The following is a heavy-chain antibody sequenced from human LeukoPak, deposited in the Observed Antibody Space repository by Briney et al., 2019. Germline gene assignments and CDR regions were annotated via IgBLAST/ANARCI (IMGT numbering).Heavy chain of an antibody. Sequence: GSLRLSCAASGFTFSSYSMNWVRQAPGKGLEWVSSISSSSSYIYYADSVKGRFTISRDNAKNSLYLQMNSLRAEDTAVYYCARRGGTSSSWYGSWENWFDPWGQGTLVTVSS. J-gene: IGHJ5*02. CDR2: ISSSSSYI. D-gene: IGHD6-13*01. CDR3: ARRGGTSSSWYGSWENWFDP. CDR1: GFTFSSYS. V-gene: IGHV3-21*01.